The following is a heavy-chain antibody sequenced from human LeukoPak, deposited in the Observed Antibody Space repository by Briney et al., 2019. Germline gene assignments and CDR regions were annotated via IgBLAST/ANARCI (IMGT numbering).Heavy chain of an antibody. J-gene: IGHJ5*02. CDR1: GDSISSDNW. CDR3: ARRPSPVTINRGINH. V-gene: IGHV4-4*02. Sequence: PSGTLSLTCAVSGDSISSDNWWTWVRQSPGKRLEWIGEIHHSGKTNYNPSLRSRVTMSLDKSRNQFSLKLISVTAADTAVYYCARRPSPVTINRGINHWGQGTLVTVSS. CDR2: IHHSGKT. D-gene: IGHD5-24*01.